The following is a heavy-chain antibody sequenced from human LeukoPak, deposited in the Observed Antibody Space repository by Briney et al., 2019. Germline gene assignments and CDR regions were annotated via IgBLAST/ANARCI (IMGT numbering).Heavy chain of an antibody. CDR2: IGPESGGT. J-gene: IGHJ3*02. V-gene: IGHV1-2*02. D-gene: IGHD7-27*01. Sequence: ASVKVSCKASGYTFTSYYMHWVRQAPGQGLEWMGWIGPESGGTSYAQNFEGRVTVTRDTSITTAYMELSRLTSDDTAVYYCGRNRLGKALDIWGQGTRVTVSS. CDR3: GRNRLGKALDI. CDR1: GYTFTSYY.